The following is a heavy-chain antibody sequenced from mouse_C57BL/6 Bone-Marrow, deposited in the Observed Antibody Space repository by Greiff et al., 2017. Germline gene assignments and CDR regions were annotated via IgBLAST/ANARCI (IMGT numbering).Heavy chain of an antibody. CDR2: IDPETGGT. CDR1: GYTFTDYE. V-gene: IGHV1-15*01. CDR3: TRDTVVPYYCDY. J-gene: IGHJ2*01. Sequence: QVQLQQSGAELVRPGASVTLSCKASGYTFTDYEMHWVKQTPVHGLEWIGAIDPETGGTAYNQKFKGKAILTADKSSSTAYMELRSLTSEDSAVDDCTRDTVVPYYCDYWGQGTTLTVSS. D-gene: IGHD1-1*01.